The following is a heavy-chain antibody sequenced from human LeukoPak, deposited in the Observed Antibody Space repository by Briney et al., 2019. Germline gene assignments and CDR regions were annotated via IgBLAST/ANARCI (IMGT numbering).Heavy chain of an antibody. J-gene: IGHJ6*02. D-gene: IGHD3-10*01. CDR1: GGSISSGGYY. CDR3: ARDREYYGSGAGEGYYYYYGMDV. V-gene: IGHV4-31*03. Sequence: SQTLSLTCTVSGGSISSGGYYWSWIRQHPGKGLEWIGYIYYSGSTYYNPSLKSRVTISVDMSKNQFSLKLSSVTAADTAVYYCARDREYYGSGAGEGYYYYYGMDVWGQGTTVTVSS. CDR2: IYYSGST.